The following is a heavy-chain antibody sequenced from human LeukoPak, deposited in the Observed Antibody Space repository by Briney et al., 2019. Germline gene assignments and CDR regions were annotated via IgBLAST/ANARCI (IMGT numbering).Heavy chain of an antibody. CDR1: GFTFSSYA. CDR3: ARDLYGYSSSSVYYYYYMDV. CDR2: ISSNGGST. J-gene: IGHJ6*03. V-gene: IGHV3-64*01. Sequence: PGGSLRLSCAASGFTFSSYAMHWVRQAPGKGLEYVLAISSNGGSTYYANSVKGRFTISRDNSKNTLYLQMGSLRAEDMAVYYCARDLYGYSSSSVYYYYYMDVWGKGTTVTVSS. D-gene: IGHD6-6*01.